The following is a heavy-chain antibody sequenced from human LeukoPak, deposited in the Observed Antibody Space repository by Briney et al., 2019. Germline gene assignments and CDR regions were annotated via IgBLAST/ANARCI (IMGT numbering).Heavy chain of an antibody. CDR2: IY. D-gene: IGHD3-10*01. Sequence: PWETLSLTCSVSGGSVTSGGFYWGWLRQPPGKGPEWIATIYYYNPSLQSRVTISIDTSKNQFSLRLTSVTATDTAVYHCARHSGSGSLSRPFDPWGQGTLVTVSS. CDR3: ARHSGSGSLSRPFDP. J-gene: IGHJ5*02. CDR1: GGSVTSGGFY. V-gene: IGHV4-39*01.